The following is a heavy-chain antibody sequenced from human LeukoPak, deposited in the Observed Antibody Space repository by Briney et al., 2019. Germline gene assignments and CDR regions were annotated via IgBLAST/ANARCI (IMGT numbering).Heavy chain of an antibody. Sequence: GGSLRLSCAASGFTFSSYGMHWVRQAPGKGLEWVAFIRYDGSNKYYADSVKGRFTISRDNSKNTLYLQMNSLRAEDTAVYYCAKDAMVRGALNWFDPWGQGTLVTVSS. CDR3: AKDAMVRGALNWFDP. J-gene: IGHJ5*02. CDR2: IRYDGSNK. V-gene: IGHV3-30*02. D-gene: IGHD3-10*01. CDR1: GFTFSSYG.